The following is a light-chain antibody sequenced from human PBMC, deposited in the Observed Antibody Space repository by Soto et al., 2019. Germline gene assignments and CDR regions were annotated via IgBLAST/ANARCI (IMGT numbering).Light chain of an antibody. V-gene: IGLV1-40*01. CDR2: GNI. CDR3: QSYDSTLSGVV. Sequence: QSVLTQPHSVSEAPGQRVTISCTGSSSNIGAGYEVHWYQQLPGTAHRLLIYGNIYRPSGVPDRFSGSKSGTSVSLAITGLQAEDEADYHCQSYDSTLSGVVFGGGTKLTVL. J-gene: IGLJ3*02. CDR1: SSNIGAGYE.